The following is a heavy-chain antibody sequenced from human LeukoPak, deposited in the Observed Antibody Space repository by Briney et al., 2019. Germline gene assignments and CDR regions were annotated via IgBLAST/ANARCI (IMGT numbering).Heavy chain of an antibody. CDR3: ARSVPYYYGSGPNWFDP. CDR1: GYTFTGYY. Sequence: ASVKVSCKAPGYTFTGYYMHWVRQAPGQGLEWVGWINPNSGGTNYAQKFQGRVTMTRDTSISTAYMELSRLRSDDTAVYYCARSVPYYYGSGPNWFDPWGQGTLVTVSS. CDR2: INPNSGGT. J-gene: IGHJ5*02. V-gene: IGHV1-2*02. D-gene: IGHD3-10*01.